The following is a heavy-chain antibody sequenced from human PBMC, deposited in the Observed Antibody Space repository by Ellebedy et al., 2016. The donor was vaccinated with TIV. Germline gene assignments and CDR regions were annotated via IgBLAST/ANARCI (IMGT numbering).Heavy chain of an antibody. CDR1: GFTFSSHA. CDR3: AKADSSNYAFGSQI. D-gene: IGHD4-11*01. Sequence: GESLKISCAASGFTFSSHAMSWVRQAPGKGLEWVSGISRGADRTYYADSVKGRFTVSRDNSMNTLYLQMNSLRAEDTAVYYCAKADSSNYAFGSQIWGQGTLVTVSS. J-gene: IGHJ4*02. CDR2: ISRGADRT. V-gene: IGHV3-23*01.